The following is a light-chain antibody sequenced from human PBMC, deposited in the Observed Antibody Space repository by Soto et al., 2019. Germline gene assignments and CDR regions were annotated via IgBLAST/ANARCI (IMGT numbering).Light chain of an antibody. CDR1: HSVSSNY. J-gene: IGKJ1*01. CDR2: GAS. CDR3: QQYGRSPWT. Sequence: EMVLTQSPGTLSLSPGERVTLSCRASHSVSSNYLAWYQQKPGQAPRLLLYGASTRATGIPDRFSGSGSGTDFTLAISRLESEDLAVYYCQQYGRSPWTFGQGTKVEIK. V-gene: IGKV3-20*01.